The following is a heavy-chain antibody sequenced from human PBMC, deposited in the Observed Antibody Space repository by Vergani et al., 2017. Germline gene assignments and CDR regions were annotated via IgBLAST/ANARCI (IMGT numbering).Heavy chain of an antibody. Sequence: EVKLVQSGVEVKKPGESLKISCKGSGYRFTSYWIAWVRQMPGKGLEWMGIIFPTDSDTKYSPSFQGQVTMSVHQSISTAYLQWDSLKASDTAMYFCARTGNPYYYYGIDVWGQGTTVTVSS. J-gene: IGHJ6*02. CDR1: GYRFTSYW. CDR3: ARTGNPYYYYGIDV. V-gene: IGHV5-51*01. CDR2: IFPTDSDT.